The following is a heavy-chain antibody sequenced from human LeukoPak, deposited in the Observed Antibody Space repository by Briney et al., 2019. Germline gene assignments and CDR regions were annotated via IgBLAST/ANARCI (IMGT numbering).Heavy chain of an antibody. CDR2: ISAYNGNT. J-gene: IGHJ4*02. CDR1: GYTFTSYG. CDR3: ARLSLMGNYGDYPIDY. Sequence: ASVKVSCKASGYTFTSYGISWVRQAPGQGLEWMGWISAYNGNTNYAQKLQGRVTMTTDTSTSTAYMELRSLRSDDTAVYYCARLSLMGNYGDYPIDYWGQGTLVTVSS. V-gene: IGHV1-18*01. D-gene: IGHD4-17*01.